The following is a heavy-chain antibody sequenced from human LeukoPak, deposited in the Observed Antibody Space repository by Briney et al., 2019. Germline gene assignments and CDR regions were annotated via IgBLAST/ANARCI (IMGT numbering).Heavy chain of an antibody. CDR3: AKDTIPGRWEPYYSDY. V-gene: IGHV3-23*01. D-gene: IGHD1-26*01. CDR1: GFTFSSYA. Sequence: PGGSLRLSCAASGFTFSSYAMSWVRQAPGKGLEWVSAISGSGGSTYYADSVKGRFTISRDNSKNTLYLQMNSLRAEDTAVYYCAKDTIPGRWEPYYSDYWGQGTLVTVSS. CDR2: ISGSGGST. J-gene: IGHJ4*02.